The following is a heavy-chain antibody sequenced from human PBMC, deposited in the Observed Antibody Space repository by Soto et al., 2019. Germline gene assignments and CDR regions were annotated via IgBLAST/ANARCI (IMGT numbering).Heavy chain of an antibody. CDR2: ISSTGGSI. V-gene: IGHV3-21*06. CDR1: GFTFRNFA. J-gene: IGHJ4*02. CDR3: GRAAREMATPPHGY. D-gene: IGHD1-26*01. Sequence: EVQLVESGGGQVRPGGSLRLSCAVSGFTFRNFAMNWVRQAPGKGLEWVSSISSTGGSIYYAESLKGRFTVSRDNAQNFLYLKRNRLRAEDTAFYYCGRAAREMATPPHGYWGQGTRVTVSS.